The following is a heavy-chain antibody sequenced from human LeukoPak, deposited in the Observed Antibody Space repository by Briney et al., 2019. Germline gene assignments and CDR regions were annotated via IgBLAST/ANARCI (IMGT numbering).Heavy chain of an antibody. CDR1: GYTFTSYG. V-gene: IGHV1-69*13. CDR2: IIPIFGTA. J-gene: IGHJ5*02. Sequence: ASVKVSCKASGYTFTSYGISWVRQAPGQGLEWMGGIIPIFGTANYAQKFQGRVTITADESTSTAYMELSSLRSEDTAVYYCARAAVLWFGELWRPNWFDPWGQGTLVTVSS. CDR3: ARAAVLWFGELWRPNWFDP. D-gene: IGHD3-10*01.